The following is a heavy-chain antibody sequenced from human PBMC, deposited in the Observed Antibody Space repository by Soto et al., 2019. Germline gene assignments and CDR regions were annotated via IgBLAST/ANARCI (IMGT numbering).Heavy chain of an antibody. CDR2: ISSSSSYI. J-gene: IGHJ3*02. Sequence: PGGSLRLSCAASGFTFSSYSMNWVRQAPGKGLEWVSSISSSSSYIYYADSVKGRFTISRDNAKNSLYLQMNSLRAEDTAVYYCARAHPYSGYDTYRDAFDIWGQGTMVTVSS. V-gene: IGHV3-21*04. CDR3: ARAHPYSGYDTYRDAFDI. D-gene: IGHD5-12*01. CDR1: GFTFSSYS.